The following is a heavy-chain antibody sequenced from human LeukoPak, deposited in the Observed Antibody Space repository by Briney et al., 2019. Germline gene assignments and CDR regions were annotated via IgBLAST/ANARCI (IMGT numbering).Heavy chain of an antibody. CDR3: VRDGMGVIKAFDI. D-gene: IGHD3-10*01. Sequence: PGGSLRLSCAASGFSLGTYWMSWVRRPPGKGLEWVANIKHDGRQRYYVDSVKGRFTISRDNARNSLYLQRNSLRAEDTAVYYCVRDGMGVIKAFDIWGQGTMVTVSS. V-gene: IGHV3-7*05. J-gene: IGHJ3*02. CDR1: GFSLGTYW. CDR2: IKHDGRQR.